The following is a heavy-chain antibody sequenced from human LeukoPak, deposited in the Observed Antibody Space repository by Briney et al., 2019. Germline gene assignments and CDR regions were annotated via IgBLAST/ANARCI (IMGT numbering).Heavy chain of an antibody. CDR1: GFTFSSYW. D-gene: IGHD1-1*01. CDR2: INHNGNVN. Sequence: GGSLRLSCAASGFTFSSYWMNWARQAPGKGLEWVASINHNGNVNYYVDSVKGRFTISRDNAKNSLYLQMNSLRAEDTAVYYCARALTTLTYEGYWGQGTLVTVSS. J-gene: IGHJ4*02. V-gene: IGHV3-7*01. CDR3: ARALTTLTYEGY.